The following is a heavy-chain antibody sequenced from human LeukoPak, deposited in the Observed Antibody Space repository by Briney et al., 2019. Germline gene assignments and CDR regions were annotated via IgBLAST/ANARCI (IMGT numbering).Heavy chain of an antibody. CDR1: GFTFSSFA. CDR2: ISDGSRDT. D-gene: IGHD5-12*01. CDR3: TTRLRNHFDY. J-gene: IGHJ4*02. Sequence: GGSLRLSCATSGFTFSSFAMNWVRQAPGKGLEWVSTISDGSRDTHYAGSVKGRFTISRDDSQNIVYLQMDSLTAEDTALYYCTTRLRNHFDYWGQGTQVTVSS. V-gene: IGHV3-23*01.